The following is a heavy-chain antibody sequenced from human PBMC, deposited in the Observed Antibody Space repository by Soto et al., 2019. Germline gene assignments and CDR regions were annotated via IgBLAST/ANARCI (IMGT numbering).Heavy chain of an antibody. CDR2: ISSSGSTI. Sequence: GVSLRLSCAASGFTFSDYYMSWIRQAPGKGLEWVSYISSSGSTIYYADSVKGRFTISRDNAKNSLYLQMNSLRAEDTAVYYCASTPEAWVVLSMDVWGQGTTVTVSS. J-gene: IGHJ6*02. CDR1: GFTFSDYY. CDR3: ASTPEAWVVLSMDV. V-gene: IGHV3-11*01. D-gene: IGHD2-15*01.